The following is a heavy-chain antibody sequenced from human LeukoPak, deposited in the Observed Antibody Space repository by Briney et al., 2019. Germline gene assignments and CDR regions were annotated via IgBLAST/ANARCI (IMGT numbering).Heavy chain of an antibody. CDR3: ARDLPGANWYFDL. Sequence: KPSETLSLTCTVSGGSVSSGSYYWSWIRQPPGKGLEWIGYIYYSGSTNYNPSLKSRVTISVDTSKNQFSLKLSSVTAADTAVYYCARDLPGANWYFDLWGRGTLVTVSS. CDR2: IYYSGST. CDR1: GGSVSSGSYY. V-gene: IGHV4-61*01. J-gene: IGHJ2*01.